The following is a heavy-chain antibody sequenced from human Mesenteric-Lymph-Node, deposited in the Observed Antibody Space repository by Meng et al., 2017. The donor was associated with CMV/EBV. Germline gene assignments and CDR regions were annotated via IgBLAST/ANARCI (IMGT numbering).Heavy chain of an antibody. CDR1: GFTFSSYW. CDR2: INSDGSST. D-gene: IGHD6-6*01. Sequence: GESLKISCAASGFTFSSYWMHWVRQAPGKGLVWVSRINSDGSSTSYADSVKGRFTISRDNAKNTLYLQMNSLRAEDTAVYYCARKVSSYPNWFDPWGQGTLVTVSS. J-gene: IGHJ5*02. CDR3: ARKVSSYPNWFDP. V-gene: IGHV3-74*01.